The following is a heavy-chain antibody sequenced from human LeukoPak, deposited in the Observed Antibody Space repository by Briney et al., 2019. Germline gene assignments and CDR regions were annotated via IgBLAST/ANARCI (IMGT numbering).Heavy chain of an antibody. CDR2: INPNSGGT. D-gene: IGHD4-17*01. CDR1: GYTFTSYY. CDR3: ARVSLYGDYEGDNWFDP. Sequence: ASVKVSCKASGYTFTSYYMHWVRQAPGQGLEWMGWINPNSGGTNYAQKFQGRVTMTRDTSISTAYMELSRLRSDDTAVYYCARVSLYGDYEGDNWFDPWGQGTLVTVSS. J-gene: IGHJ5*02. V-gene: IGHV1-2*02.